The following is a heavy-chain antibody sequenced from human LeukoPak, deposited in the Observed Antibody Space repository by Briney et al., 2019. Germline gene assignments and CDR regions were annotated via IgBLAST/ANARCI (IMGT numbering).Heavy chain of an antibody. Sequence: PGGSLRLSCAASGFTFSSYSMNWVRQAPGKGLEWVSSISSISIYIYYADSVKGRFTISRDNAKDSLFLQMNSLRAEDTAIYYCARDPRIYCTNGICRDDYFDNWGQGTLSPCPQ. CDR3: ARDPRIYCTNGICRDDYFDN. CDR2: ISSISIYI. V-gene: IGHV3-21*01. CDR1: GFTFSSYS. D-gene: IGHD2-8*01. J-gene: IGHJ4*02.